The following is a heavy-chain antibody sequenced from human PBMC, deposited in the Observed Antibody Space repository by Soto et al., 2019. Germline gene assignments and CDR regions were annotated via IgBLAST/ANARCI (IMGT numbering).Heavy chain of an antibody. CDR2: IYAGGAT. V-gene: IGHV3-53*01. CDR3: ARGSYRAFDY. Sequence: GGSLRLSCAASEFSVSSNYLSWVRQAPGKGPEWVSGIYAGGATYYADSVKGRFTISRDNSKNTLFLQLNSLRVEDTAVYYCARGSYRAFDYWGQGTLVTVSS. CDR1: EFSVSSNY. J-gene: IGHJ4*02. D-gene: IGHD3-10*01.